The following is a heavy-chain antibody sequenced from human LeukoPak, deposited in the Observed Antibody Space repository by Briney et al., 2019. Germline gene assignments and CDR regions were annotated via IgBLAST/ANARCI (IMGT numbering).Heavy chain of an antibody. V-gene: IGHV4-38-2*02. Sequence: SEALSLTCTVSGYYISSGYYWGWIRQPPGKGLEWIGSFYHSGSTYYNPSLKSRVNILVDMSKNQFSLKVSSVTAADTAMYYCARTTAAMFWFDPWGQGILVTVSS. D-gene: IGHD2-2*01. CDR2: FYHSGST. CDR3: ARTTAAMFWFDP. CDR1: GYYISSGYY. J-gene: IGHJ5*02.